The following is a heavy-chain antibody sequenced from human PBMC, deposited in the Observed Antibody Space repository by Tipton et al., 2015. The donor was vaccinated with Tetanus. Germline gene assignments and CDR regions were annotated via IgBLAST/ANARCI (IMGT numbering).Heavy chain of an antibody. J-gene: IGHJ6*02. Sequence: QMQLVQSGAEVKKPGASVKVSCKASGYTFTGYYIYWARQAPGQGLEWMGWIDPNSGGTVYAQKFQGRVTMTRDTSISTAYMELRSLRSDDTAVYYCARDRGDYIYYGMDVWGPGTTVTVS. CDR3: ARDRGDYIYYGMDV. V-gene: IGHV1-2*02. CDR2: IDPNSGGT. D-gene: IGHD3-22*01. CDR1: GYTFTGYY.